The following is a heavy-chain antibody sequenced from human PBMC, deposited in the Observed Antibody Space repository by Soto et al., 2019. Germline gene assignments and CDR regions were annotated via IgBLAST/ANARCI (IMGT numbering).Heavy chain of an antibody. J-gene: IGHJ4*02. V-gene: IGHV4-34*01. CDR2: INHSGST. Sequence: PSETLSLTCAVYGGSFSGYYWSWIRQPPGKGLEWIGEINHSGSTNYNPSLKSRVTISVDTSKNQFSLNLSSVTAADTAVYYCARGELRPHYCSGGSCYSGYFDYWGQRTLVTVSS. D-gene: IGHD2-15*01. CDR3: ARGELRPHYCSGGSCYSGYFDY. CDR1: GGSFSGYY.